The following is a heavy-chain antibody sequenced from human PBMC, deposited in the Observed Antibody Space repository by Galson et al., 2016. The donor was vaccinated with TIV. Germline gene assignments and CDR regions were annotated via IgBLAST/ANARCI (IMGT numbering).Heavy chain of an antibody. CDR2: IDWDDDK. J-gene: IGHJ5*01. D-gene: IGHD2-21*01. V-gene: IGHV2-70*11. Sequence: PALVKPTQTLTLTCTFSGFSLTTSGVCVSWIRQPPGKALEWLARIDWDDDKNYSPFLKTRLTIPKDTSKNQVVLTMTNVDPVDTARYYCARYRSGGACYDSWGQGTLVTVSS. CDR3: ARYRSGGACYDS. CDR1: GFSLTTSGVC.